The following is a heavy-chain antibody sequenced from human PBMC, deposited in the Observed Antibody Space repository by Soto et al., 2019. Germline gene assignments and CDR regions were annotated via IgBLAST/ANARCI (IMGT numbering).Heavy chain of an antibody. D-gene: IGHD4-17*01. J-gene: IGHJ3*02. V-gene: IGHV4-30-2*01. CDR3: GRGDYANAFDI. CDR2: IYHSGST. Sequence: QLQLQESGSGLVTPSQTLSLTCAVSGGSISSGGYSRNWIRQPPGKGLEWIGNIYHSGSTYYNASLKSRVTISVDRSKNQFSLKLSSVTAADTAVYYCGRGDYANAFDIWGQGTMVTVSS. CDR1: GGSISSGGYS.